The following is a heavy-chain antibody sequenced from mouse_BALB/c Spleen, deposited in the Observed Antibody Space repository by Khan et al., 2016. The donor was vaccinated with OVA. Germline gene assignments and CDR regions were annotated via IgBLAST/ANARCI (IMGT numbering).Heavy chain of an antibody. D-gene: IGHD2-14*01. J-gene: IGHJ4*01. CDR2: INTYTGEP. CDR3: ARRGDYRLSFSYYAMDY. CDR1: GYTFTNYG. Sequence: QIQLVQSGPELKKPGETVKISCKASGYTFTNYGMNWVKQAPGKGLKWVGWINTYTGEPTYADDFKGRFAFSLETSASTAYLQINNLKSGDTATYFCARRGDYRLSFSYYAMDYWGQGTSVTVSS. V-gene: IGHV9-3-1*01.